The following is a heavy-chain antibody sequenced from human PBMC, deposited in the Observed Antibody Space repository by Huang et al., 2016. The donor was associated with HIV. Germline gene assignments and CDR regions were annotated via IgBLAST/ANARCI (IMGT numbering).Heavy chain of an antibody. Sequence: QVQLVESGGGVVQPGRSLRLSCAASRFTFSNYAMHWVRQAPGKGLELVAFISYYGSNKYYADAGKGRFTISRDNSKNTLYLQMNSLRAEDTAVYYCARDLWLRDLYYYYYMDVWGKGTTVTVSS. J-gene: IGHJ6*03. CDR1: RFTFSNYA. D-gene: IGHD5-12*01. CDR3: ARDLWLRDLYYYYYMDV. V-gene: IGHV3-30-3*01. CDR2: ISYYGSNK.